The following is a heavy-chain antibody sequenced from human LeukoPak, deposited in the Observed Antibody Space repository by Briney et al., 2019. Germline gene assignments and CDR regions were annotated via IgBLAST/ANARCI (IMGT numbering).Heavy chain of an antibody. J-gene: IGHJ3*01. V-gene: IGHV1-18*01. CDR1: GYTFTSYG. D-gene: IGHD3-16*01. CDR2: INTYNGNT. CDR3: ARDYAVSAGGDAFDV. Sequence: ASVKVSCKASGYTFTSYGISWVRQAPGQGLEWRGWINTYNGNTNYAQKFQGRVTMTRDTSTSTVYMELSSLRSEDTAVYYCARDYAVSAGGDAFDVWGQGTMVTVSS.